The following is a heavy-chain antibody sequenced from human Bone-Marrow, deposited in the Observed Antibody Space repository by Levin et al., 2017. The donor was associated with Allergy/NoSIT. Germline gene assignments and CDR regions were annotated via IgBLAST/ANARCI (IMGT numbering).Heavy chain of an antibody. CDR1: GGSISSDY. D-gene: IGHD2-2*01. V-gene: IGHV4-59*01. CDR2: KYYRGNA. J-gene: IGHJ6*02. Sequence: PSETLSLICTVSGGSISSDYWGWVRQPPGKGLESIGYKYYRGNANYNPSLKGRVSISVDRSKNLLFLNLTSVRAADTAVYYCARGNGLLTDKGYQHYGLDVWGQGTTVTVSS. CDR3: ARGNGLLTDKGYQHYGLDV.